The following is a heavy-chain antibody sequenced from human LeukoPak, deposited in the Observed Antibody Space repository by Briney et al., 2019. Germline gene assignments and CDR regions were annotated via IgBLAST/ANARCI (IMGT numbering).Heavy chain of an antibody. Sequence: SETLSLTCTVSGGSISSSSYYWGWIRQPPGKGLEWIGSIYYSGSTYYNPSLKSRVTISVDTSKNQCSLKLSSVTAADTAVYYCARHSAVTTFALHYWGQGTLVTVSA. D-gene: IGHD4-11*01. CDR2: IYYSGST. CDR3: ARHSAVTTFALHY. V-gene: IGHV4-39*01. CDR1: GGSISSSSYY. J-gene: IGHJ4*02.